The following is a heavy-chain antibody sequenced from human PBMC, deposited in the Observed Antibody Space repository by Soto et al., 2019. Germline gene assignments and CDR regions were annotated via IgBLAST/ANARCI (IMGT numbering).Heavy chain of an antibody. CDR2: IYHSGST. CDR1: GGSISSSNW. Sequence: SETLSLTCAVSGGSISSSNWWSWVRQPPGKGLEWIGEIYHSGSTNYNPSLKSRVTISVDKSKNQSSLKLSSVTAADTAVYYCVGEYYYDSSGYYGTFDYWGQGTLVTVPQ. J-gene: IGHJ4*02. CDR3: VGEYYYDSSGYYGTFDY. V-gene: IGHV4-4*02. D-gene: IGHD3-22*01.